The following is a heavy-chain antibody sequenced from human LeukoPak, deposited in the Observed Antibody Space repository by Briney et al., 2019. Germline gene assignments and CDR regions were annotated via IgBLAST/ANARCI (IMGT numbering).Heavy chain of an antibody. Sequence: ASVKVSRKASGGTFSSYAISWVRQAPGQGLEWMGGIIPIFGTANYAQKFQGRVTITADESTSTAYMELSSLRSEDTAVYYCARGYSYGYFAYWGQGTLVTVSS. V-gene: IGHV1-69*13. J-gene: IGHJ4*02. CDR3: ARGYSYGYFAY. CDR2: IIPIFGTA. D-gene: IGHD5-18*01. CDR1: GGTFSSYA.